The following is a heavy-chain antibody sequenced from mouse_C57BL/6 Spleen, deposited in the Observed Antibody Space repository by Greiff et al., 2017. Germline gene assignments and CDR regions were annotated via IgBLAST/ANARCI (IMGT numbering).Heavy chain of an antibody. CDR2: INSDGGST. Sequence: EVHLVESGGGLVQPGESLKLSCESNEYEFPSHDMSWVRKTPEKRLELVAAINSDGGSTYYPDTVERRFTISRDNTKNTLYLQMSSLRSEDTALYYCARRGFDGYYHYYAMDYWGQGTSVTVSS. D-gene: IGHD2-3*01. CDR3: ARRGFDGYYHYYAMDY. V-gene: IGHV5-2*01. CDR1: EYEFPSHD. J-gene: IGHJ4*01.